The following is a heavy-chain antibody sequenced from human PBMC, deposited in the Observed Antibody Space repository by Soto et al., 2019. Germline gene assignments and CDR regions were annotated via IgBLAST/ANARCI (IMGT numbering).Heavy chain of an antibody. CDR3: ARVSGSYFSLDL. CDR2: INSDGSSG. J-gene: IGHJ5*02. CDR1: GFTFSYFW. Sequence: EEQLVESGGALVQPGGSLRLSCAASGFTFSYFWIYWVRQAPGKGLAWVSHINSDGSSGTYAGSVKGRFTISRDNAKNTLYLQMNNLRAEDTAVYFCARVSGSYFSLDLWGQGTLVTVSS. V-gene: IGHV3-74*03. D-gene: IGHD1-26*01.